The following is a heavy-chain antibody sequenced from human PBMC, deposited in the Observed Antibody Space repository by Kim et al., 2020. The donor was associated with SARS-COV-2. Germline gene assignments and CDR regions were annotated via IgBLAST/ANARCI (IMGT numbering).Heavy chain of an antibody. J-gene: IGHJ4*02. CDR3: ARIGDY. V-gene: IGHV5-51*01. CDR2: PGECDT. Sequence: PGECDTRYSPSFQGQVTISADKSISTAYLQWSSLKASDTAMYYCARIGDYWGQGTLVTVSS. D-gene: IGHD2-15*01.